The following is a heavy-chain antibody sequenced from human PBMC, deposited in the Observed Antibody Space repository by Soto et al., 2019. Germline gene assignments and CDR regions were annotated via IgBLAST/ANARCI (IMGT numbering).Heavy chain of an antibody. CDR3: VRDYQITVTTDSDY. Sequence: QVQLVQSGAEVKKPGASVKVSCKASGYTFSNYAISWVRQAPGQGLEWMGWISPYNGNTDYVQKLQGRVTMTTDTSTSTAYMELRSLRSDDTAVYYCVRDYQITVTTDSDYWGQGTLVTVSS. J-gene: IGHJ4*02. V-gene: IGHV1-18*01. CDR2: ISPYNGNT. CDR1: GYTFSNYA. D-gene: IGHD4-17*01.